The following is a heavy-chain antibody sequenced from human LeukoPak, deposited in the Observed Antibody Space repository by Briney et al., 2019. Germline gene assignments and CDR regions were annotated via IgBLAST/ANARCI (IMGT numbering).Heavy chain of an antibody. J-gene: IGHJ4*02. Sequence: GGSLRLSCAASGFTFSSYGMHWVRQAPGKGLEWVAFIRFDGSNKYYADSVKGRFTISRDNSKNTLYLQMNSLRAEDTAVYYCAKRFTSDWHVVDYWGQGTLVTVSP. D-gene: IGHD6-19*01. V-gene: IGHV3-30*02. CDR2: IRFDGSNK. CDR3: AKRFTSDWHVVDY. CDR1: GFTFSSYG.